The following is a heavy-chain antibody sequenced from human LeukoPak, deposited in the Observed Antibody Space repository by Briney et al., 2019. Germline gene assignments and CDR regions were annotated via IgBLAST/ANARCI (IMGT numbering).Heavy chain of an antibody. CDR3: ARPADWLPT. CDR2: IYYSGST. V-gene: IGHV4-39*01. D-gene: IGHD3-9*01. CDR1: GGSISSSSYY. J-gene: IGHJ4*02. Sequence: PSETLSLTCTVSGGSISSSSYYWGWIRQPPGKGLEWIGSIYYSGSTYYNPSLKSRVTISVDTSKNQFSLKLSSVTAADTAVYYCARPADWLPTWGQRTLVTVSS.